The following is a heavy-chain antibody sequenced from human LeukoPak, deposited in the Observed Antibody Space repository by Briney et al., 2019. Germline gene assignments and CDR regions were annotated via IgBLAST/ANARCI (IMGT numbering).Heavy chain of an antibody. CDR2: IGGSGATT. D-gene: IGHD2-2*01. CDR1: GFSFSAYG. J-gene: IGHJ4*02. CDR3: ARDEGSSYPFDY. Sequence: GGSLRLSCAASGFSFSAYGMNWVRQSPGKGLEWVSAIGGSGATTYYADSVRGRFTISRDNSKNTMYLQMSSLRAEDTAVYFCARDEGSSYPFDYWGQGTLSPSPQ. V-gene: IGHV3-23*01.